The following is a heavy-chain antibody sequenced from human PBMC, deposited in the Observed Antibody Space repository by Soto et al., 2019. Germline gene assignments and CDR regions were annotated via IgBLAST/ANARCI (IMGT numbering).Heavy chain of an antibody. J-gene: IGHJ3*01. Sequence: EVQLLESGGGLVQPGGSLRLSCAASGFRFRHYAMSWVRQAPGKGLQWVSTIFGSGAPTHYADSVKGRFGISRDNSNNMLFLEMNSLKDEDTAVYYCTREASSWGFGFDLWGQGTRVAVSS. D-gene: IGHD3-16*01. V-gene: IGHV3-23*01. CDR2: IFGSGAPT. CDR3: TREASSWGFGFDL. CDR1: GFRFRHYA.